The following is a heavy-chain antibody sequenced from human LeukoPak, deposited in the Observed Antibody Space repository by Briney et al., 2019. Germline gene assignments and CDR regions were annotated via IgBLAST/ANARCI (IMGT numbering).Heavy chain of an antibody. J-gene: IGHJ6*03. D-gene: IGHD3-3*01. V-gene: IGHV4-30-2*01. CDR2: IYHSGST. CDR3: ARLKITIFGVTYYYYMDV. Sequence: PSETLSLTCTVSGGSIGSGGYYWSWIRQPPGKGLEWIGYIYHSGSTYYNPSLKSRVTISVDTSKNQFSLKLSSVTAADTAVYYCARLKITIFGVTYYYYMDVWGKGTTVTVSS. CDR1: GGSIGSGGYY.